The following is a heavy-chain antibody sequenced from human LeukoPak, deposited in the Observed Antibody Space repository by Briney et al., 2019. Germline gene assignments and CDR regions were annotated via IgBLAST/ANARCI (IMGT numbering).Heavy chain of an antibody. CDR3: ARDVKYSSSYFDY. J-gene: IGHJ4*02. CDR2: INHSGST. V-gene: IGHV4-34*01. CDR1: GGSFSGYY. Sequence: SETLSLTCAVYGGSFSGYYWSWIRQPPGKGLEWIGEINHSGSTNYNPSLKSRVTISVDTSKNQFSLKLSSVTAADTAVYYCARDVKYSSSYFDYWGQGTLVTVSS. D-gene: IGHD6-6*01.